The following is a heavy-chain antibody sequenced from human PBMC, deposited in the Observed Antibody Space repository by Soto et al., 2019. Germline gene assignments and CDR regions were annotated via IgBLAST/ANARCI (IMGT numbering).Heavy chain of an antibody. V-gene: IGHV3-23*01. CDR1: GFTFSSYA. J-gene: IGHJ4*02. CDR2: ISGSGGST. CDR3: AVVATVSGFNREEYDILTGYPYFDY. Sequence: EVQLLESGGGLVQPGGSLRLSCAASGFTFSSYAMSWVRQAPGKGLEWVSAISGSGGSTYYADSVKGRFTISRDNSKNTLYLQMNSLRAEDTAVYYCAVVATVSGFNREEYDILTGYPYFDYWGQGTLVTVSS. D-gene: IGHD3-9*01.